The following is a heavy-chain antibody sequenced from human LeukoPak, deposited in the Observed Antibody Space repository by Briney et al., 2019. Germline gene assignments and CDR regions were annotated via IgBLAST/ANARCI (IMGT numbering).Heavy chain of an antibody. D-gene: IGHD3-22*01. J-gene: IGHJ4*02. CDR2: ISRSGDRT. V-gene: IGHV3-23*01. CDR3: AIMHGYYDGSGYWVQ. CDR1: GFTFGSYG. Sequence: GGSLRLSCAASGFTFGSYGMSWVRQAPGKGLEWVSFISRSGDRTSNADSVEGRFTISRDNPRDTLYLQMNSLRDEDTAGYYCAIMHGYYDGSGYWVQWGQGTLVTVSS.